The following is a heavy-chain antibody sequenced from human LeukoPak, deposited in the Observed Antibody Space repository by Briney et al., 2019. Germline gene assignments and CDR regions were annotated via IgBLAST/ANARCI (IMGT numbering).Heavy chain of an antibody. J-gene: IGHJ5*02. CDR2: IYYSGST. CDR3: ARDVGRPGVHWFDP. D-gene: IGHD3-10*01. Sequence: SETLSLTCTVSGGSISSYYWSWIRQPPGKGLEWIGYIYYSGSTNYNPSLKSRVTISVDTSKNQFSLKLSSVTAADTAVYYCARDVGRPGVHWFDPWGQGTLATVSS. CDR1: GGSISSYY. V-gene: IGHV4-59*01.